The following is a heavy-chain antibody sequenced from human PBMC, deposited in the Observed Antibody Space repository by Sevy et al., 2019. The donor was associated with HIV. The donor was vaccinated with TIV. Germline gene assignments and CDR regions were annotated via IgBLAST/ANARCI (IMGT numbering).Heavy chain of an antibody. J-gene: IGHJ4*02. CDR2: INGRGGST. CDR3: ARPTPRIAASSAAFFDY. D-gene: IGHD6-13*01. V-gene: IGHV3-23*01. Sequence: GGSLRLSCAASGFTFSSFAMSWVRQVPGKGLEWVSSINGRGGSTYYADSVKGRVTLSRDNSKNTLFLQMDSPRAEDTAIYYCARPTPRIAASSAAFFDYWGQGTLVTVSS. CDR1: GFTFSSFA.